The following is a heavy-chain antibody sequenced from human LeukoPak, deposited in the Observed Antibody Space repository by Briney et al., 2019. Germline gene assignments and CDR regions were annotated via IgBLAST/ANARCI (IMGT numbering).Heavy chain of an antibody. J-gene: IGHJ5*02. CDR3: AKSPCSGGGCYSLFGWFDP. Sequence: GGSLRLSCAASGFTFSSYAMRWVRQAPGKGLEWVSAISGSGGSTYYADSVKGRFTISRDNSKNTLYLQMNSLRAEDTAVYYCAKSPCSGGGCYSLFGWFDPWGQGTLVTVSS. CDR2: ISGSGGST. D-gene: IGHD2-15*01. CDR1: GFTFSSYA. V-gene: IGHV3-23*01.